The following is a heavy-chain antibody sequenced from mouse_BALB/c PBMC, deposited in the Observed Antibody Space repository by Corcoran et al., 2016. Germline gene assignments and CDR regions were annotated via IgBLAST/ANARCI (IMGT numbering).Heavy chain of an antibody. CDR2: INTYTGEP. CDR1: GYTFTNYG. CDR3: ARFDDYDGYYAMDY. Sequence: QIQLVQSGPELKKPGETVKISCKASGYTFTNYGMNWVKQAPGKGLKWMGWINTYTGEPTYADDFKGRFAFSLETSASTAYLQINNLKNEDTATYFCARFDDYDGYYAMDYWGQGTSVTVSS. V-gene: IGHV9-3-1*01. D-gene: IGHD2-4*01. J-gene: IGHJ4*01.